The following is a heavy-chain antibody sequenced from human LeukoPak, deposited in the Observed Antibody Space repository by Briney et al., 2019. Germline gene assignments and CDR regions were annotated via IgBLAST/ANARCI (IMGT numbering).Heavy chain of an antibody. CDR3: ARAPGDIVVVPAAIRAFDI. CDR1: GYTFTGYY. Sequence: ASVKVSCKASGYTFTGYYMHWVRQAPGQGLEWMGWINPNSVGTNYAQQFQGRVTMTRDTSIGTAYMELSRLRSDDTAVYYCARAPGDIVVVPAAIRAFDIWGQGTMVTVSS. CDR2: INPNSVGT. V-gene: IGHV1-2*02. D-gene: IGHD2-2*02. J-gene: IGHJ3*02.